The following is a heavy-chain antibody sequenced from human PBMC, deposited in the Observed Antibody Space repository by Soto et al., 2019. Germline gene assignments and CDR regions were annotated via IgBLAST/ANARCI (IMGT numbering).Heavy chain of an antibody. CDR2: IIPIFGTA. Sequence: SVKVSCKASGGTFSSYAISWVRQAPGQGLEWMGGIIPIFGTANYAQKPSAGVTITAHESTRTAYMELSSLRSKAMAVYYCAGDRRKYSSPDWSDSWGQGTLVTFSS. CDR3: AGDRRKYSSPDWSDS. J-gene: IGHJ5*01. CDR1: GGTFSSYA. V-gene: IGHV1-69*13. D-gene: IGHD2-15*01.